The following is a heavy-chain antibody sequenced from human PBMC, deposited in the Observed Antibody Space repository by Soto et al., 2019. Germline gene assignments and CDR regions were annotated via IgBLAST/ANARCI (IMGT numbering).Heavy chain of an antibody. Sequence: SETLSLTCTVSGGSISSYYWSWIRQPPGKGLEWIGYIYYSGSTNYNPSLKSRVTISVDTSKNQFSLKLSSVTAADTAVYYCARATYCGGDCQEGFDPWGQGTLVTVSS. D-gene: IGHD2-21*02. J-gene: IGHJ5*02. V-gene: IGHV4-59*01. CDR1: GGSISSYY. CDR2: IYYSGST. CDR3: ARATYCGGDCQEGFDP.